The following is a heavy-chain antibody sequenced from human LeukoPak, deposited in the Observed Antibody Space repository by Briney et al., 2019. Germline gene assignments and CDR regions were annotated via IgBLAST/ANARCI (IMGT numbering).Heavy chain of an antibody. Sequence: SETLSLTCAVYGGSFSGYYWSWIRQPPGKGLEWIGEINHSGSTNYNPSLKSRVTISVDTSKNQFSLKLSSVTAADTAMYYCARATVTFDYWGQGTLVTVSS. J-gene: IGHJ4*02. D-gene: IGHD4-17*01. CDR1: GGSFSGYY. CDR2: INHSGST. CDR3: ARATVTFDY. V-gene: IGHV4-34*01.